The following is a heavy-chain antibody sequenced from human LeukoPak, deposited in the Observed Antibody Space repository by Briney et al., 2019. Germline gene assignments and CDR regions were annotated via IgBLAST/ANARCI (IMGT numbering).Heavy chain of an antibody. CDR2: FDPEDGET. Sequence: ASVKVSCKVSGYTLTELSMHWVRQAPGKGLEWMGGFDPEDGETIYAQKFQGRVTMTEDTSTDTAYMELSSLRSEDTAVYYCATDRVDSSSWWGAGHYYGMDVWGQGTTVTVSS. CDR3: ATDRVDSSSWWGAGHYYGMDV. D-gene: IGHD6-13*01. V-gene: IGHV1-24*01. CDR1: GYTLTELS. J-gene: IGHJ6*02.